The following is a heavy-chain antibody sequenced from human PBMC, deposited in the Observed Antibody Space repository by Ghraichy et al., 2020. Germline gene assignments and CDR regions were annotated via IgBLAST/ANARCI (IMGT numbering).Heavy chain of an antibody. D-gene: IGHD6-13*01. V-gene: IGHV7-4-1*02. Sequence: ASVKVSCKASGYTFTSYAMNWVRQAPGQGLEWMGWINTNTGNPTYAQGFTGRFVFSLDTSVSTAYLQISSLKAEDTAVYYCARGTRGAAAGTKRYYYYYGMDVWGQGTTVTVSS. CDR1: GYTFTSYA. CDR2: INTNTGNP. J-gene: IGHJ6*02. CDR3: ARGTRGAAAGTKRYYYYYGMDV.